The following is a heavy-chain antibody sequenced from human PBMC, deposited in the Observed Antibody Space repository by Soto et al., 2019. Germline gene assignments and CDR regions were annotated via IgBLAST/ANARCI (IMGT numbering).Heavy chain of an antibody. CDR1: GGSISSYY. D-gene: IGHD3-16*01. Sequence: PSETLSLTCTVSGGSISSYYWSWIRQPPGKGLEWIGYIYYSGSTNYNPSLKSRVTISVDTSKNQFSLKLSSVTAADTAVYYCAREAPGGYYGMDVWGQGTKVTVYS. CDR3: AREAPGGYYGMDV. J-gene: IGHJ6*02. V-gene: IGHV4-59*01. CDR2: IYYSGST.